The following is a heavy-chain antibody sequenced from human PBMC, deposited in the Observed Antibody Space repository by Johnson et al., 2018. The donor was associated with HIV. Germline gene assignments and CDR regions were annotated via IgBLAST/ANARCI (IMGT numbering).Heavy chain of an antibody. D-gene: IGHD6-6*01. CDR2: INKDGGEE. Sequence: VQLVESGGGLVQPGGSLRLSCVGSGFSFNKYWMSWVRQAPGDRLERLTTINKDGGEEYYVDSVKGRFTISRDNARNSLYLQMNSLRAEDTALYYCAKDGKTERRYSSSSVLNAFDIWGQGTMVTVSS. CDR3: AKDGKTERRYSSSSVLNAFDI. V-gene: IGHV3-7*03. J-gene: IGHJ3*02. CDR1: GFSFNKYW.